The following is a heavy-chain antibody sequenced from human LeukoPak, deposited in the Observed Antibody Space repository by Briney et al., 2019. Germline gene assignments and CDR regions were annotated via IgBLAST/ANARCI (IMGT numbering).Heavy chain of an antibody. CDR2: ITSSSSYI. V-gene: IGHV3-21*01. D-gene: IGHD3-22*01. CDR3: ASERGSPRFGSYYDSTPDR. CDR1: RFTFSSYS. J-gene: IGHJ4*02. Sequence: GGSLRLSCAASRFTFSSYSMNWVRQAPGKGLEWVSSITSSSSYIYYADSVKGRFTISRDSAKNSLYLQMNSLRAEDTAVYYCASERGSPRFGSYYDSTPDRWGQGTLVTVSS.